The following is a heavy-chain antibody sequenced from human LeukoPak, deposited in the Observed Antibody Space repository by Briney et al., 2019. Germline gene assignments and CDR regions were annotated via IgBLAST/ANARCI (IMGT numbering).Heavy chain of an antibody. CDR1: GYTFTSYG. CDR3: ARVDIVVVPAAILMGWFDP. V-gene: IGHV1-18*01. J-gene: IGHJ5*02. D-gene: IGHD2-2*02. CDR2: ISAYNGNT. Sequence: ASVKVSCKASGYTFTSYGISWVRQAPGQGLDWMGWISAYNGNTNYAQKLQGRVTMTTDTSMSTAYMELRSLRSDDTAVYYCARVDIVVVPAAILMGWFDPWGQGTLVTVSS.